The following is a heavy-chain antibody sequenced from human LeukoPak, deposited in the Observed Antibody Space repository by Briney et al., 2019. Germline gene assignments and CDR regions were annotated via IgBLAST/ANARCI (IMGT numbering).Heavy chain of an antibody. CDR1: GFTFSSYS. D-gene: IGHD6-19*01. J-gene: IGHJ4*02. CDR3: ARSIAVAGPWDY. V-gene: IGHV3-21*01. Sequence: PGGSLRLSCAASGFTFSSYSMNWVRQAPGKGLEWVSSISSSSSYIYYADSVKGRFTISRDNAKNSVHLQMNSLRAEDTAVYYCARSIAVAGPWDYWGQGTLVTVSS. CDR2: ISSSSSYI.